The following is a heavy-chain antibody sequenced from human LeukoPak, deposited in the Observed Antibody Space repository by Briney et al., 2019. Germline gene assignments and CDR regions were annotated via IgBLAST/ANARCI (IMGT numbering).Heavy chain of an antibody. Sequence: GGSLRLSCAASGFTFSSYSMNWVRQAPGKGLEWVSSISSSSSYIYYADSVKGRFTISRDNAKNSLYLQMNSLRAEDTAVYYCAREAGIVVVPGANWFDPWGQGTLVTVSS. V-gene: IGHV3-21*01. CDR1: GFTFSSYS. CDR3: AREAGIVVVPGANWFDP. D-gene: IGHD2-2*01. J-gene: IGHJ5*02. CDR2: ISSSSSYI.